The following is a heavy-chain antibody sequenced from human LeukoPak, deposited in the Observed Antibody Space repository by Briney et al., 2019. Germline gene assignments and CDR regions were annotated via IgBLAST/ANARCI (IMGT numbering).Heavy chain of an antibody. CDR3: ARRLPSENTAVDY. J-gene: IGHJ4*02. CDR1: RDRVSPNIDV. D-gene: IGHD4-11*01. CDR2: TYNLSKQYN. V-gene: IGHV6-1*01. Sequence: SQTLSLTPAISRDRVSPNIDVWNWIRPSPTSVREWLGTTYNLSKQYNDNALSVKTRISINPPTSKNQCSLQPNSLTPEPTPTYYCARRLPSENTAVDYWGPGTLVTVSS.